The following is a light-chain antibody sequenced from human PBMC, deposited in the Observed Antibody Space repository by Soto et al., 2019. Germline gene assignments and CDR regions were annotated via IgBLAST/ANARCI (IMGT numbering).Light chain of an antibody. Sequence: AIQMTQSPSSLSASVGDRVTITCRASQGIRNDLGWYQQKPGKAPKLLIYATSTLQSGVPSRFSGSGSGTDFSLTITSLQPGDFATYYCLQDYNYPWTFGQGTKVEIK. J-gene: IGKJ1*01. CDR3: LQDYNYPWT. CDR1: QGIRND. V-gene: IGKV1-6*01. CDR2: ATS.